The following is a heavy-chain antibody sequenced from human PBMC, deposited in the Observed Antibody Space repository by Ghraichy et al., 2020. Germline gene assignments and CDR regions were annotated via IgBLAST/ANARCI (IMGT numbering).Heavy chain of an antibody. Sequence: LSLTCAASGFTFSSYSMNWVRQAPGKGLEWVSSISSSSSYIYYADSVKGRFTISRDNAKNSLYLQMNSLRAEDTAVYYCARVSAVVAATPEFGFDPWGQGTLVTVSS. CDR3: ARVSAVVAATPEFGFDP. CDR2: ISSSSSYI. V-gene: IGHV3-21*01. D-gene: IGHD2-15*01. J-gene: IGHJ5*02. CDR1: GFTFSSYS.